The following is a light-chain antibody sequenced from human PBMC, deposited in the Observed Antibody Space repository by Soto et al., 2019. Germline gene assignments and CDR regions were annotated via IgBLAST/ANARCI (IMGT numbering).Light chain of an antibody. CDR2: DTS. Sequence: VLTQSPASLSLAPWERDTLSCRASQFLSSYLAWYQQKPGQPPRLLIYDTSNRATGIPARFSGSRSGTDFTLTISSLEPEDFGVYFCHHRNKLGQGTRLEIK. V-gene: IGKV3-11*01. J-gene: IGKJ5*01. CDR1: QFLSSY. CDR3: HHRNK.